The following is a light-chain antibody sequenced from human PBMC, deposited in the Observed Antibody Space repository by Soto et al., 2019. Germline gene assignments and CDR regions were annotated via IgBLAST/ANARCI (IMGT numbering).Light chain of an antibody. V-gene: IGKV3-20*01. CDR3: QQYGGSPRVT. J-gene: IGKJ4*01. CDR1: QSVSSNY. CDR2: GAS. Sequence: EIVWTQSPGTLSLSPGERATLSCRASQSVSSNYLAWYQQKPGQAPRLLIYGASSRATGIPDRFIGSGSVTDFTLPISRLEPEDFAVYYCQQYGGSPRVTFGGGTKVEIK.